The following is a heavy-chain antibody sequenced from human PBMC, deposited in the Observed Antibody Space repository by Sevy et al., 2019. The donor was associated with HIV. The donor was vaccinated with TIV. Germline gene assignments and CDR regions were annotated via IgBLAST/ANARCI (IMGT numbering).Heavy chain of an antibody. CDR2: ISGSAGST. V-gene: IGHV3-23*01. CDR1: GFTFSRYV. J-gene: IGHJ6*02. D-gene: IGHD3-22*01. Sequence: GGSLRLSCAASGFTFSRYVMNWVRQAPGKGLEWVSAISGSAGSTYYADSVEGRFTISRDNSKNTLFLQMNSLRVEDTALYYCAKGDRTFYGMDVWGQGTTVTVSS. CDR3: AKGDRTFYGMDV.